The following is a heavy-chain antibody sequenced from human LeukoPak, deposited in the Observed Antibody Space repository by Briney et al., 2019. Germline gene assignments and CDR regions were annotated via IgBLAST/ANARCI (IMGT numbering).Heavy chain of an antibody. Sequence: GGSLRLSCAASGFTFDDYGMSWVRQAPGKGLEWVSGINWNGGSTGYADSVKGRFTISRDNSKNTLYLQMNSLRAEDTAVYYCARAAKRSYYDSSGYSYFDYRGQGTLVTVSS. V-gene: IGHV3-20*04. CDR1: GFTFDDYG. CDR2: INWNGGST. CDR3: ARAAKRSYYDSSGYSYFDY. J-gene: IGHJ4*02. D-gene: IGHD3-22*01.